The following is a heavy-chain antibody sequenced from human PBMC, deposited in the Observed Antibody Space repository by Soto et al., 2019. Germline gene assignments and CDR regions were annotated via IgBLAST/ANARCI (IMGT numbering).Heavy chain of an antibody. CDR1: GGTFSSYA. V-gene: IGHV1-69*13. Sequence: SVKVSCKASGGTFSSYAISWVRQAPGQGLEWMGGIIPIFGTANYAQKFQGRVTITADESTSTAYMELRSLRSDDTAVYYCARDTSYSSNWFDPWGQGTLVTVSS. CDR3: ARDTSYSSNWFDP. D-gene: IGHD6-13*01. J-gene: IGHJ5*02. CDR2: IIPIFGTA.